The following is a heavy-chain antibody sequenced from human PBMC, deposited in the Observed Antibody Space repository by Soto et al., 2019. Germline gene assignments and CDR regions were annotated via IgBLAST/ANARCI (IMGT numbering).Heavy chain of an antibody. V-gene: IGHV3-23*01. J-gene: IGHJ4*02. Sequence: EVQLLESGGGLVQPGGSLRLSCAASGFTFSSYLMSWVRQAPGKGLEWVSTISGSTGSTYYADSVKGRFTISSDTSKNTLDLQMNSLRAGDTAVYYCAKDNSSGTYSPDHWRQGALFTVSS. D-gene: IGHD3-10*01. CDR3: AKDNSSGTYSPDH. CDR2: ISGSTGST. CDR1: GFTFSSYL.